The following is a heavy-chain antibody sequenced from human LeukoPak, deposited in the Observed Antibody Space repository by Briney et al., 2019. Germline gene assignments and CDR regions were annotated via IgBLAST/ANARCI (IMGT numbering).Heavy chain of an antibody. Sequence: ASVKVSCKASGYTFTSYDINWVRQATGQGLEWMGWMNPNSGNTGYAQKFQGRVAMTRDTSISTAYMELSSLRSEDTAVYYCYTHLRMVRGVIIVTDYWGQGTLVTVSS. CDR2: MNPNSGNT. CDR1: GYTFTSYD. CDR3: YTHLRMVRGVIIVTDY. J-gene: IGHJ4*02. V-gene: IGHV1-8*01. D-gene: IGHD3-10*01.